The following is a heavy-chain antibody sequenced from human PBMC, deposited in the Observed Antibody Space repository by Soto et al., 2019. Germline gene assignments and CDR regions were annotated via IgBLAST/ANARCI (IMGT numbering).Heavy chain of an antibody. CDR2: ISSSSSYI. CDR1: GFTFSSYS. V-gene: IGHV3-21*01. D-gene: IGHD1-1*01. CDR3: AWIPTGNGFDY. Sequence: EEQLLESGGGLVQPGGSLRLSCAASGFTFSSYSMNWVRQAPGKGLEWVSSISSSSSYIYYADSVKGRFTISRDNAKNSLYLQMNSLRAEDTAVYYCAWIPTGNGFDYWGQGTLVTVSS. J-gene: IGHJ4*02.